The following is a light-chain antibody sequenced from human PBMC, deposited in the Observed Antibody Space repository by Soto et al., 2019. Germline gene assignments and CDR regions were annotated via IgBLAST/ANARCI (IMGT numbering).Light chain of an antibody. CDR2: GNN. CDR1: IANIGAAYN. Sequence: SVLTQPPSVSGAPGQRVTISFSVSIANIGAAYNVDWYQQLPGTAPKLLIYGNNNRPSGVPARFSGSKSGTSASLAIAGLQAEDEGDYYCQSYDSSLSGYVFGTGTKVTVL. CDR3: QSYDSSLSGYV. V-gene: IGLV1-40*01. J-gene: IGLJ1*01.